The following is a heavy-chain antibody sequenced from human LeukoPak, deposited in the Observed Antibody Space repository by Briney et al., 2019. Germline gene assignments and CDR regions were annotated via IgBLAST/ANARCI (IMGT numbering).Heavy chain of an antibody. V-gene: IGHV3-23*01. D-gene: IGHD6-19*01. CDR1: GFPYRSYA. Sequence: GGPLRLPCAASGFPYRSYAMRWVRQAPGKWREWVSAICGWGGITYSAHSVKGRFTISRDNSENTLYLQMNSLRAEDTAVYYCANDQWDTEGMAVAGSLFDFWGQGTLVTVSS. J-gene: IGHJ4*02. CDR2: ICGWGGIT. CDR3: ANDQWDTEGMAVAGSLFDF.